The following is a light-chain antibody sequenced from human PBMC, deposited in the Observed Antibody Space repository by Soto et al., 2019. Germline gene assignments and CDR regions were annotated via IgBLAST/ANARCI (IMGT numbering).Light chain of an antibody. CDR3: QQYESLPLT. J-gene: IGKJ5*01. V-gene: IGKV1-33*01. Sequence: DIQITHAPSSLSSSVVYGVAITCQASQDINKNLIWYQQKPGKAPKLLIYDASDLETGVPSRFSGSGSGTGFTFTISSLQPEDFATYYCQQYESLPLTFGQGTRLEIK. CDR2: DAS. CDR1: QDINKN.